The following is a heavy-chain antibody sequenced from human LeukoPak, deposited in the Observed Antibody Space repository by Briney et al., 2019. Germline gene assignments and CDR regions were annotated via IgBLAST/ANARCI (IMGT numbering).Heavy chain of an antibody. Sequence: GGSLRLSCAVSGLTFNNYAMSWVRQAPGKGLEWVSGISGRGARKYYADSVRGRFTISRDNSKNTLYLQMNRLRAEDTAVYYCAKGVVVAPDVTPFDYWGQGTLVTVSS. CDR2: ISGRGARK. J-gene: IGHJ4*02. CDR3: AKGVVVAPDVTPFDY. CDR1: GLTFNNYA. V-gene: IGHV3-23*01. D-gene: IGHD2-2*01.